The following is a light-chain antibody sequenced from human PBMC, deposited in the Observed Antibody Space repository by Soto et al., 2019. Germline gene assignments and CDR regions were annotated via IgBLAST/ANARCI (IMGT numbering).Light chain of an antibody. CDR3: QQYNGYSPWT. CDR2: DTS. J-gene: IGKJ1*01. CDR1: QSVNSW. V-gene: IGKV1-5*01. Sequence: DIPMTQSPSTLSASVGDRVTITCRASQSVNSWLAWSQQKPGKAPKLLIYDTSTLESGVPSRFSCSGSGTEFTLTISSLQPDDFATYYCQQYNGYSPWTFGPGTKVEIK.